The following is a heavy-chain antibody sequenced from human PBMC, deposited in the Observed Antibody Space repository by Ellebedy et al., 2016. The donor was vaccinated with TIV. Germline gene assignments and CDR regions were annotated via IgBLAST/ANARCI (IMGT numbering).Heavy chain of an antibody. Sequence: SETLSLXXTASGGSISSYYWSWIRQPAGKGLEWIGRIYTSGSTNYNPSLKSRVTMSVDTSKNQFSLKLSSVTAADTAVYYCARGRLAAAGTSYYYYYMDVWGKGTTVTVSS. D-gene: IGHD6-13*01. J-gene: IGHJ6*03. V-gene: IGHV4-4*07. CDR3: ARGRLAAAGTSYYYYYMDV. CDR2: IYTSGST. CDR1: GGSISSYY.